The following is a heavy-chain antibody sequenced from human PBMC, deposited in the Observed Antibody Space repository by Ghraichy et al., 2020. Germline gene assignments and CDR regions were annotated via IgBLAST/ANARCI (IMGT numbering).Heavy chain of an antibody. J-gene: IGHJ3*02. V-gene: IGHV4-31*03. CDR1: GDSISRDYYY. D-gene: IGHD3-16*01. CDR2: MYYSGTT. Sequence: SETLSLTCTVSGDSISRDYYYWAWIRQHPGKGLEWIGYMYYSGTTYYNPSLKSRLTISGDTSKNQFSLNLNSVTAADTAVYYCARAGGRSVAPWDAFDIWGQGTMVTVSS. CDR3: ARAGGRSVAPWDAFDI.